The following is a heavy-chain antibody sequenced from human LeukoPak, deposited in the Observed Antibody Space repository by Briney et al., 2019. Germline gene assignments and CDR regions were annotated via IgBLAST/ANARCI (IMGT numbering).Heavy chain of an antibody. J-gene: IGHJ6*03. CDR2: IYHSGST. CDR1: GGSISSSNW. Sequence: PSGTLSLTCAVSGGSISSSNWWSWVRQPPGKGLEWIGEIYHSGSTNYNPSLKSRVTISVDTSKNQFSLKLSSVTAADTAVYYCARETFETDYYYYYMDVWGKGTTVTISS. D-gene: IGHD1-14*01. V-gene: IGHV4-4*02. CDR3: ARETFETDYYYYYMDV.